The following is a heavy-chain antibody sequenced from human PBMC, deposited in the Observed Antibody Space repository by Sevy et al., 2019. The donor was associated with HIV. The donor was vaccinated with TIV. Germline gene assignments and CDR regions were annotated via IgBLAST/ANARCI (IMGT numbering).Heavy chain of an antibody. CDR1: GFTFSSYG. D-gene: IGHD3-22*01. CDR3: ASLPNNYYDSSGSSGDDAFDI. CDR2: IWNDRSNK. Sequence: GGSLRLSCAASGFTFSSYGMYWVRQAPGKGLEWVAVIWNDRSNKHYADSVKGRFTISRDNSKNTLYLQMNSLRAEDTAVYYCASLPNNYYDSSGSSGDDAFDIWGQGTMVTVSS. J-gene: IGHJ3*02. V-gene: IGHV3-33*01.